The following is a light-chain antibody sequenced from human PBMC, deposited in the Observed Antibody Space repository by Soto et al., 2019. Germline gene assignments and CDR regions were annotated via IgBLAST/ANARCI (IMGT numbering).Light chain of an antibody. CDR2: EVS. CDR1: SSDVGGYNY. Sequence: QSVLTQPASVSGSPGQSITISCTGTSSDVGGYNYVSWYQQHPGKAPKLMIYEVSNRPSGVSNRFSGSKSGNTASLTISGLQAEDEADYYCSSYTSSSTYVFGNGTKVTDL. J-gene: IGLJ1*01. CDR3: SSYTSSSTYV. V-gene: IGLV2-14*01.